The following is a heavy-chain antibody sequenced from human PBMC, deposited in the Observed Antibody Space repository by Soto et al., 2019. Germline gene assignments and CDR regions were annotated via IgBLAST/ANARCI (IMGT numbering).Heavy chain of an antibody. CDR2: IIPIFGTA. V-gene: IGHV1-69*12. D-gene: IGHD3-16*01. Sequence: QVQLVQSGAEVKKPGSSVKVSCKASGGTFSSYAISWVRQAPGQGLEWMGGIIPIFGTANYAQKFQGRVTITADESTSTAYMELGSLRSEDTAVYYCARDPGGGDGYPRDYYYYGMDVWGQGTTVTVSS. CDR1: GGTFSSYA. J-gene: IGHJ6*02. CDR3: ARDPGGGDGYPRDYYYYGMDV.